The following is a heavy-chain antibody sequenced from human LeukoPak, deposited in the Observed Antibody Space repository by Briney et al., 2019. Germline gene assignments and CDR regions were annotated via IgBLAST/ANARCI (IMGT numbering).Heavy chain of an antibody. CDR3: AKDQGRSGWYDFFDF. CDR2: IWYDGSNK. CDR1: GFTFSSYG. J-gene: IGHJ4*02. D-gene: IGHD6-19*01. Sequence: GGSLRLSCAASGFTFSSYGMHWVRQALGKGLEWVAVIWYDGSNKYYADSVKGRFTISRDNSKNTLYLQMNSLRVEDTAVYYCAKDQGRSGWYDFFDFWGQGTLVTVSS. V-gene: IGHV3-33*06.